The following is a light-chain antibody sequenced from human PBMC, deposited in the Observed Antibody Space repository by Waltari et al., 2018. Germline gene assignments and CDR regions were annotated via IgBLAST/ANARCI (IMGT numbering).Light chain of an antibody. V-gene: IGKV3-20*01. Sequence: EIVLTQSPGTLSLSAGERATLSCMASQTLNNNYLAWYQQKPCQSPGLLIFAASKRATGVPDRFSGSGSGTDFTLTISRLEPEDFAMYYCQQYGSSPYSFGQGARVDFK. CDR2: AAS. CDR1: QTLNNNY. CDR3: QQYGSSPYS. J-gene: IGKJ2*01.